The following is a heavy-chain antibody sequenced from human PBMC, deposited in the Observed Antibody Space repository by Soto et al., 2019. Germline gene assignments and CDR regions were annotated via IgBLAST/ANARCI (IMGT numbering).Heavy chain of an antibody. CDR2: ISAYNGNT. J-gene: IGHJ4*02. D-gene: IGHD3-9*01. CDR3: ARDKLRYFDWLSPSPFDY. V-gene: IGHV1-18*01. CDR1: GYTFTSYG. Sequence: ASVKVSCKXSGYTFTSYGISWVRQAPGQGLEWMGWISAYNGNTNYAQKLQGRVTMTTDTSTSTAYMELRSLRSDDTAVYYCARDKLRYFDWLSPSPFDYWGQGTLVTVSS.